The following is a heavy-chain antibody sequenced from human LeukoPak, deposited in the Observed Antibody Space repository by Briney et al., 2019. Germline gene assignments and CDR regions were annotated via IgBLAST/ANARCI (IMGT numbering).Heavy chain of an antibody. D-gene: IGHD4-17*01. Sequence: SETLSLTCTVSGGSISNVNYHWGWIRQPPGKGLEWIGSIYYSGNTFYKPSLTSRVTISIDTSKNQFSLKLNSMTAADTAVYYCARGTYGDDWGQGTLVTVTS. CDR1: GGSISNVNYH. J-gene: IGHJ4*02. CDR2: IYYSGNT. CDR3: ARGTYGDD. V-gene: IGHV4-39*07.